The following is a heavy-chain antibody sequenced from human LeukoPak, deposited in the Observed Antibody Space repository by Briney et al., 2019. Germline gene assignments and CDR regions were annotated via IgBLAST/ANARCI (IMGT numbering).Heavy chain of an antibody. CDR1: GFTFSSYA. V-gene: IGHV3-30-3*01. CDR2: ISYDGSNK. D-gene: IGHD2-15*01. J-gene: IGHJ6*02. Sequence: QAGGSLRLSCAASGFTFSSYAIHWVRQAPGKGLEWVAVISYDGSNKYYADSVKGRFTISRDNSKNTLYLQMNSLRAEDTAVYYCARTLGYCSGGSCYRNYYYYYGMDVWGQGTTVTVSS. CDR3: ARTLGYCSGGSCYRNYYYYYGMDV.